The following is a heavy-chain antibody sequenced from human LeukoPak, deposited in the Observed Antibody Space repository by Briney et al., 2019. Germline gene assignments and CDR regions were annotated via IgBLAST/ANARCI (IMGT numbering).Heavy chain of an antibody. D-gene: IGHD2-15*01. J-gene: IGHJ4*02. Sequence: GGTLTLTCTTSGFTFTDYGFSWVRQPPGKGLEWVAFIRSKPYGGTTEYAASVKGRFTISRDDSKSIVYLQMNSLKTEDTAIYYCDSSGYFDYWGQGTLVTVSS. CDR3: DSSGYFDY. CDR1: GFTFTDYG. V-gene: IGHV3-49*04. CDR2: IRSKPYGGTT.